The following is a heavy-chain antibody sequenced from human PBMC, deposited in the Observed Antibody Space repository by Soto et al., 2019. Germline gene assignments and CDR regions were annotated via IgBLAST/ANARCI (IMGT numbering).Heavy chain of an antibody. CDR2: ISASGGST. CDR1: GFTFSTYA. Sequence: EVQLLESGGGLLQPGGSLRLSCAASGFTFSTYAMSWVHQAPGKGLEWVSVISASGGSTLYADSVKGRFTVSRDNSRNRLKRKVISRHAEDTGVYSCTKALRYSTNYEGGLDVCGQGTTVTVSS. CDR3: TKALRYSTNYEGGLDV. D-gene: IGHD1-7*01. J-gene: IGHJ6*01. V-gene: IGHV3-23*01.